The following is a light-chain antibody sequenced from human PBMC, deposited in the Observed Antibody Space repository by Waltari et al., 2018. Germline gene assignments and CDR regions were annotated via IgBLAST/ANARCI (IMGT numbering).Light chain of an antibody. V-gene: IGKV4-1*01. Sequence: DIVMTQSPDSLAVSLGERATINCKSSQSVLYNSNGKNYLAWYQQKPGQPPKLLIYWASTRQSGVPYRFSGSGSGTDFTLTINSLRAEDVAVYYCQQYYRSRTFGQGTKVEIK. CDR1: QSVLYNSNGKNY. CDR3: QQYYRSRT. CDR2: WAS. J-gene: IGKJ1*01.